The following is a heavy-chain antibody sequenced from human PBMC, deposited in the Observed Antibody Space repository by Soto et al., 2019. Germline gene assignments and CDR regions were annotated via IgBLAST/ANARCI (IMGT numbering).Heavy chain of an antibody. CDR1: GYTFTSYG. J-gene: IGHJ5*02. CDR3: ARDWRCSWYFWFEP. D-gene: IGHD6-13*01. Sequence: QVQLVQSGAEVKKPGASVKVSCKASGYTFTSYGISWVRQAPGQGLEWMGWISAYNGNTNYAQKLQGRDTMTPDASTSTAYMELRSLRSDDTSGYDCARDWRCSWYFWFEPWGQGTLVTVSS. CDR2: ISAYNGNT. V-gene: IGHV1-18*01.